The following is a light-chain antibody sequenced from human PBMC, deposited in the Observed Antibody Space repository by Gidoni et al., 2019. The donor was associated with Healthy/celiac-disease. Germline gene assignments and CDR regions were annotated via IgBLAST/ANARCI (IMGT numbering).Light chain of an antibody. J-gene: IGKJ5*01. CDR3: QQYHNLPPAMT. CDR1: QSISNC. CDR2: DAS. V-gene: IGKV1-33*01. Sequence: DIQMTQSPSSLSASVGDRVTITCQASQSISNCFKWYQQKPGKAPKLLIYDASNLDRGVPARFSGSGCGTEFTFTISSRQLEDIAIYYCQQYHNLPPAMTFGQGTRLEIK.